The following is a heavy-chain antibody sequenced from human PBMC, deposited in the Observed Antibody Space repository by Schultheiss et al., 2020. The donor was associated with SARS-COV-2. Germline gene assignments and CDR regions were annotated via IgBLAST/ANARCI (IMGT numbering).Heavy chain of an antibody. D-gene: IGHD6-19*01. CDR2: INPSGGST. CDR3: ASLTVAGEWDY. J-gene: IGHJ4*02. V-gene: IGHV1-46*01. Sequence: ASVKVSCKASGYTFTSYAMHWVRQAPGQGLEWMGIINPSGGSTSYAQKFQGRVTMTRDTSTSTVYMELSSLRSEDTAVYYCASLTVAGEWDYWGQGTLVTVSS. CDR1: GYTFTSYA.